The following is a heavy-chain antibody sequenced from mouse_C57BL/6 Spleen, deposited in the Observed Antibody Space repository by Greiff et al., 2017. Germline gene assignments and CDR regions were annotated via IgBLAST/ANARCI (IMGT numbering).Heavy chain of an antibody. CDR2: ISYDGSN. CDR1: GYSITSGYY. J-gene: IGHJ2*01. CDR3: ARGADYYGSSYFDY. D-gene: IGHD1-1*01. V-gene: IGHV3-6*01. Sequence: EVKLQESGPGLVKPSQSLSLTCSVTGYSITSGYYWNWIRQFPGNKLEWMGYISYDGSNNYNPSLKNRISITRDTSKNHFFLKLNSVTTEDTATYYCARGADYYGSSYFDYWGQGTTLTVSS.